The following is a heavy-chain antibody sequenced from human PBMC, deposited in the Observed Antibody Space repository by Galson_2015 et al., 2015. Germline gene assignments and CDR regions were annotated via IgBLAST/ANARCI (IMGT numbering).Heavy chain of an antibody. Sequence: ETLSLTCTVSGGSITSYYWSWIRQPPGKGLEWIGYISYSGSTSYNPSLKTRFNISVDTSKRQFSLKLSSVTAADTAVYYCARESGGRYFGHWGQGTLVPVPS. D-gene: IGHD3-10*01. J-gene: IGHJ4*02. CDR2: ISYSGST. V-gene: IGHV4-59*01. CDR1: GGSITSYY. CDR3: ARESGGRYFGH.